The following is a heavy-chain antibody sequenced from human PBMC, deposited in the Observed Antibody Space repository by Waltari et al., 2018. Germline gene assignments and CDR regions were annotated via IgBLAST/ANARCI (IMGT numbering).Heavy chain of an antibody. CDR3: ARGYYDSSGYAFDI. CDR1: GGTFSSYA. V-gene: IGHV1-69*01. Sequence: QVQLVQSGAEVKKPGSSVKVSCKASGGTFSSYAISWVRQARGQGLEWMGGIIPIFGTANDAQKFQGRVTITADESTSTAYMELSSLRSDDTAVYYCARGYYDSSGYAFDIWGQGTMVTVSS. D-gene: IGHD3-22*01. CDR2: IIPIFGTA. J-gene: IGHJ3*02.